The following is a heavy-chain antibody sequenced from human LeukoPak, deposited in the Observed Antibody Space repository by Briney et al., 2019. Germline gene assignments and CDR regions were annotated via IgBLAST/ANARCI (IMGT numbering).Heavy chain of an antibody. D-gene: IGHD1-26*01. CDR3: ARELIVGAVDY. CDR2: IIPIFGTA. CDR1: GGTFSSYA. J-gene: IGHJ4*02. V-gene: IGHV1-69*05. Sequence: GASVKVSCKASGGTFSSYAISWVRQAPGQGLELMGRIIPIFGTANYAQKFQGRVTITTDESTSTAYMELSSLRSEDTAVYYCARELIVGAVDYWGQGTLVTVSS.